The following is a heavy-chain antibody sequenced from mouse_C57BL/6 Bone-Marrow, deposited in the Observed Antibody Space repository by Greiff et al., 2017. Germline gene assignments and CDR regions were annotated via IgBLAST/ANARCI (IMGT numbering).Heavy chain of an antibody. V-gene: IGHV1-19*01. CDR3: ARAVPLYYAMDY. Sequence: EVQGVESGPVLVKPGASVKMSCKASGYTFTDYYMNWVKQSHGKSLEWIGVINPYNGGTSYNQKFKGKATLTVDKSSSTAYMELNSLTSEDSAVYYCARAVPLYYAMDYWGQGTSVTVSS. CDR1: GYTFTDYY. CDR2: INPYNGGT. D-gene: IGHD6-1*01. J-gene: IGHJ4*01.